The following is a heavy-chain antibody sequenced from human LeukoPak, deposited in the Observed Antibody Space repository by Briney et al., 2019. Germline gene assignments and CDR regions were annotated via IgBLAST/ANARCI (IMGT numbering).Heavy chain of an antibody. J-gene: IGHJ4*02. Sequence: MPSQTLSLTCTVSGGSISSGSYYWSWVRQPAGKGLEWIGRIYTSGSTNYNPSLKSRVTISVDTSKNQFSLKLSSVTAADTAVYYCASLSVPAATFDYWGQGTLVTVSS. CDR2: IYTSGST. V-gene: IGHV4-61*02. CDR3: ASLSVPAATFDY. D-gene: IGHD2-2*01. CDR1: GGSISSGSYY.